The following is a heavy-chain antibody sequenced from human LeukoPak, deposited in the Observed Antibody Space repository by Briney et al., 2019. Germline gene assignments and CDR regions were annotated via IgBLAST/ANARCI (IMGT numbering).Heavy chain of an antibody. J-gene: IGHJ6*03. CDR1: GGSFSGYF. CDR3: ASLSTGGDYGGYYYYYMDV. Sequence: ASETLSLTCAVYGGSFSGYFCSWIRQPPGKEPEWIGEVTHSGSTSYNPSLKSRVTISVDTSKNQFSLKLSSVTAADTAVYYCASLSTGGDYGGYYYYYMDVWGKGTTVTVSS. CDR2: VTHSGST. V-gene: IGHV4-34*01. D-gene: IGHD4-17*01.